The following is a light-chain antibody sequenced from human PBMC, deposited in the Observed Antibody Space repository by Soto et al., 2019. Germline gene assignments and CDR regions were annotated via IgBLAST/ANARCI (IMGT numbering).Light chain of an antibody. CDR1: QSVSNNY. J-gene: IGKJ2*01. V-gene: IGKV3-20*01. CDR2: GAS. CDR3: QQYGVSPLMFT. Sequence: EIVLVQSPGTLSLSPGERATLSCRASQSVSNNYLAWYQQKPGQAPRLLIYGASSRATGVPDRFSGSGTGTDFSLTITRLEPXXFXXXXXQQYGVSPLMFTFGQGTKVXVK.